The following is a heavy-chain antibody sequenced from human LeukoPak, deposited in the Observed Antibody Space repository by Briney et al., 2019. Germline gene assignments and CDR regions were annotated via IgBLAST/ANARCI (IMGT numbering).Heavy chain of an antibody. CDR3: ARAPSYSSGWYFDY. D-gene: IGHD6-19*01. Sequence: SETLSLTCAVYGGSFSGYYWSWIRQPPGKGLEWIGEINHSGSTNYNPSLKSRVTISVDTSKNQFSLKLSSVTAADTAVYYCARAPSYSSGWYFDYWGQGTLVTVSS. CDR2: INHSGST. V-gene: IGHV4-34*01. J-gene: IGHJ4*02. CDR1: GGSFSGYY.